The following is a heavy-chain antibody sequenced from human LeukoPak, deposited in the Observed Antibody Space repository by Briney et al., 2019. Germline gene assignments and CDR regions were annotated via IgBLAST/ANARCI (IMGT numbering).Heavy chain of an antibody. CDR2: ISSSSSAI. J-gene: IGHJ3*02. CDR3: AREYSSTSGRAFDI. D-gene: IGHD6-6*01. Sequence: GGSLRLSCAASGLPFSISWMSWVRQAPGKGLEWVSYISSSSSAIYYADSVKGRFTISRDNAKNSLFLQMNSLRADDTAVYYCAREYSSTSGRAFDIWGQGTMVTVSS. CDR1: GLPFSISW. V-gene: IGHV3-48*01.